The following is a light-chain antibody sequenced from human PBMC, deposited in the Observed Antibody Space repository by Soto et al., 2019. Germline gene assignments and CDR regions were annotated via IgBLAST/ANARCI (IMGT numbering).Light chain of an antibody. CDR3: ASWDDSLSGPV. V-gene: IGLV1-47*01. J-gene: IGLJ7*01. Sequence: QSVLTQPPSASGTLGQRVTISCSGSRSNIGSNYVYWYQHLPGTAPRLLIYRHNQRPSGVPERFSGSKSGTSASLAISGLRSEDEGDYYCASWDDSLSGPVFGGVTQLTVL. CDR2: RHN. CDR1: RSNIGSNY.